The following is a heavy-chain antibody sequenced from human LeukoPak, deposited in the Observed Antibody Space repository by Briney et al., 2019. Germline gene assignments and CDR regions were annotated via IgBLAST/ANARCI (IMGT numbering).Heavy chain of an antibody. CDR1: KFTFSDSY. CDR2: ISSSGTTM. Sequence: PGGSLRLSCAASKFTFSDSYMAWMRLSPGKGLAWVSYISSSGTTMYYADSVKGRFTISRDNAKNSLYLQMNSLRAEDTAVYYCARAAGSYAFDIWGQGTMVTVSS. CDR3: ARAAGSYAFDI. J-gene: IGHJ3*02. V-gene: IGHV3-11*04. D-gene: IGHD3-10*01.